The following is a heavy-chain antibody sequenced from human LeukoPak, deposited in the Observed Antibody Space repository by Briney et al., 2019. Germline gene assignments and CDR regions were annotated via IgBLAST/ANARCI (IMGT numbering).Heavy chain of an antibody. CDR3: ARQRYHDS. Sequence: PGGSLRLSCATSGFTFSSYWMSWVRQAPGKGLEWVANIKQDGSEKNYLDSVKGRFTISRDNAKNSLYLQMNSLRGEDTAVYYCARQRYHDSWGQGTLVTVSS. CDR2: IKQDGSEK. V-gene: IGHV3-7*01. CDR1: GFTFSSYW. D-gene: IGHD2-2*01. J-gene: IGHJ4*02.